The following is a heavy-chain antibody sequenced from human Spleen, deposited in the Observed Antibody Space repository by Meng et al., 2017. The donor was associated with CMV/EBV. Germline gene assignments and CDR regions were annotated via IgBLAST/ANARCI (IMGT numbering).Heavy chain of an antibody. Sequence: CKASGYTFTGYYMHWVRQAPGQGLEWMGWINPNSGGTNYAQKFQGRVTMTRDTSISTAYMELSRLRSDDTAVYYCARCLPIGGDWFDPWGQGTLVTVSS. V-gene: IGHV1-2*02. J-gene: IGHJ5*02. CDR1: GYTFTGYY. D-gene: IGHD3-10*01. CDR3: ARCLPIGGDWFDP. CDR2: INPNSGGT.